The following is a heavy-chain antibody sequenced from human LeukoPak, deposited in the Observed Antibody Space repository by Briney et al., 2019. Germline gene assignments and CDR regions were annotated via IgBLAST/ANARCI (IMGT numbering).Heavy chain of an antibody. CDR3: ASGHYVWGSYARNWFDP. Sequence: SETLSLTCTVSGGSISSSSYSWGWIRQPPGKGLEWIGSIYYSGSTYYNPSLKSRVTISVDTSKNQFSLKLSSVTAADTAVYYCASGHYVWGSYARNWFDPWGQGTLVTVSS. D-gene: IGHD3-16*01. J-gene: IGHJ5*02. CDR1: GGSISSSSYS. CDR2: IYYSGST. V-gene: IGHV4-39*07.